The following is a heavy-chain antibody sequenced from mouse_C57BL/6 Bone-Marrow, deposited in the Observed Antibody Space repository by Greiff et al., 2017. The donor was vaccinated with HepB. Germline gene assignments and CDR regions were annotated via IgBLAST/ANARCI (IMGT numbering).Heavy chain of an antibody. J-gene: IGHJ4*01. CDR3: ARKGPMDY. V-gene: IGHV5-17*01. CDR1: GFTFSDYG. CDR2: ISSGSSTI. Sequence: EVQGVESGGGLVKPGGSLKLSCAASGFTFSDYGMHCVRQAPEKGLEWVAYISSGSSTIYYADTVKGRFTISRDNANNTLFLQMTSLRSEDTAMYDCARKGPMDYWGQGTSVTVSS.